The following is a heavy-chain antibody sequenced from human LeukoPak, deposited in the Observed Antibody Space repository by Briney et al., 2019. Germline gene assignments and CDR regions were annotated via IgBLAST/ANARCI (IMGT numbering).Heavy chain of an antibody. J-gene: IGHJ6*02. D-gene: IGHD1-1*01. CDR2: IYYSGTT. Sequence: SETLSLTCSVSGGSISSYYWSWIRQPPGKGLEWIGYIYYSGTTNYNPSLKSRVTISVDTSKNQFSLKLSSVTAADTAVYYCARAGYPVGMDVWGQGTTVTVSS. CDR3: ARAGYPVGMDV. CDR1: GGSISSYY. V-gene: IGHV4-59*01.